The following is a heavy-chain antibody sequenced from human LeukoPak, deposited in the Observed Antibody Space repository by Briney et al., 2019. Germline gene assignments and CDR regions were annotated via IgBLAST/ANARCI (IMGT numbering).Heavy chain of an antibody. CDR1: GFTFSSYS. Sequence: GGSLRLSCAASGFTFSSYSMNWVRQAPGKGLEWVSSISSSSSSYIYYADSVKGRLTISRDNAKNSLYLQMNSLRAEDTAVYYCASLNYDSSGYPGGAFDIWGQGTMVTVSS. J-gene: IGHJ3*02. CDR2: ISSSSSSYI. V-gene: IGHV3-21*01. CDR3: ASLNYDSSGYPGGAFDI. D-gene: IGHD3-22*01.